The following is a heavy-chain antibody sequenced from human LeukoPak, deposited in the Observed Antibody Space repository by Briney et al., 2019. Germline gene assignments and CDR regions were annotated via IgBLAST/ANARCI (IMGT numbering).Heavy chain of an antibody. J-gene: IGHJ6*02. V-gene: IGHV4-34*01. D-gene: IGHD5-18*01. CDR2: INHSGST. Sequence: KSSETLSLTCAVYGGSFSGYYWSWIRQPPGKGLEWIGEINHSGSTNYNPSLKSRVTISVDTSKNQFSLKLSSVTAADTAVYYCARAGSVQLWTYYYYGMDVWGQGTTVTVSS. CDR1: GGSFSGYY. CDR3: ARAGSVQLWTYYYYGMDV.